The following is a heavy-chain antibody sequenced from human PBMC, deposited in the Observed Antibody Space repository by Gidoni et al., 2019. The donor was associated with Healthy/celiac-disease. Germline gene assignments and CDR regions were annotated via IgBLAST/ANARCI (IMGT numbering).Heavy chain of an antibody. V-gene: IGHV4-59*01. CDR3: AREPVAAAGTGYFDY. Sequence: QVQLQESGPGLVKPSETLSLTCTVSGGSISSYYWSWIRQPPGKGLEWIGYIYYSGSTNYNPSLKSRVTISVDTSKNQFSLKLSSVTAADTAVYYCAREPVAAAGTGYFDYWGQGTLVTVSS. CDR1: GGSISSYY. J-gene: IGHJ4*02. CDR2: IYYSGST. D-gene: IGHD6-13*01.